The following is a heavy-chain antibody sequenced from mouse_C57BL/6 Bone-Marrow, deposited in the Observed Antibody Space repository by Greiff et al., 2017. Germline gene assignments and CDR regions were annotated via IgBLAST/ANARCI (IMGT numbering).Heavy chain of an antibody. CDR3: ARPLGLYYYAMDY. CDR1: GFTFSDYY. V-gene: IGHV5-12*01. Sequence: EVKLVESGGGLVQPGGSLKLSCAASGFTFSDYYMYWVRQTPEKRLEWVAYISNGGGSTYYPDTVKGRFTISRDNAKNTLYLQMSRLKSEDTAMYYCARPLGLYYYAMDYWGQGTSVTVSS. CDR2: ISNGGGST. D-gene: IGHD4-1*01. J-gene: IGHJ4*01.